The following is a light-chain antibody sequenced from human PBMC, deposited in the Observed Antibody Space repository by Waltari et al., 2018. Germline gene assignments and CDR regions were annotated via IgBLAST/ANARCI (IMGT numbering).Light chain of an antibody. Sequence: QTVVTQEPSFSVSPGGTVTLPCALRPGSVLTSFYPGWYQQTPGQAPRTLIYSTNTRSSGVPDRFSGSILGSKAALTITGAQADDESDYYCVLYLPSGIWVFGGGTKLTVL. V-gene: IGLV8-61*01. CDR1: PGSVLTSFY. CDR3: VLYLPSGIWV. CDR2: STN. J-gene: IGLJ3*02.